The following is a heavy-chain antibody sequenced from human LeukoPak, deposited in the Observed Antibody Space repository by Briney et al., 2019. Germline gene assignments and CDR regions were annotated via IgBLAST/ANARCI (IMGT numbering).Heavy chain of an antibody. CDR1: GFTLSSYS. J-gene: IGHJ4*02. V-gene: IGHV3-21*04. CDR3: TKDKVSRGYFDY. CDR2: ISSSSSYI. D-gene: IGHD1-26*01. Sequence: GGSLRLSCAASGFTLSSYSMNWVRQAPGKGLEWVSSISSSSSYIYYADSVKGRFTISRDNSKNTLYLQMNSLRAEDTAVYYCTKDKVSRGYFDYWGQGTLVTVSS.